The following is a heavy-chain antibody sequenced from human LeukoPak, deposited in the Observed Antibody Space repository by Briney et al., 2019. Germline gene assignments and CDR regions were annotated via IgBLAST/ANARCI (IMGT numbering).Heavy chain of an antibody. V-gene: IGHV5-51*01. Sequence: GESLKISCKVSGYSFSNYWIGWVRQMPGKGLEWMGFIYAGDSDTRYSPSFQGQVTISVDKSLSTAYLLWSSLKASDTAMYYCARHGLYDSSGYYWFYWGQGTLVTVSS. D-gene: IGHD3-22*01. CDR3: ARHGLYDSSGYYWFY. CDR1: GYSFSNYW. CDR2: IYAGDSDT. J-gene: IGHJ4*02.